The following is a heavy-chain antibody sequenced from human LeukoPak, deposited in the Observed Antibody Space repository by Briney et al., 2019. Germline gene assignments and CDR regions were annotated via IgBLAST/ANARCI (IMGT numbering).Heavy chain of an antibody. D-gene: IGHD3-9*01. J-gene: IGHJ4*02. CDR3: TTGTFEYYEILSGYYV. Sequence: PGGSLRLSCAASGFTFSNAWMSWVHQAPGKGLEWVGRIKSKTDGGTTDYAAPVKGRFTISRDDSKNTLYLQMNSLKTEDTAVYYCTTGTFEYYEILSGYYVWGQGTLVTVSS. CDR2: IKSKTDGGTT. V-gene: IGHV3-15*01. CDR1: GFTFSNAW.